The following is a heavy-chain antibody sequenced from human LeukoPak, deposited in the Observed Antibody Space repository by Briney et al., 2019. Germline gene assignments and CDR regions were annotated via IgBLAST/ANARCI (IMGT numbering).Heavy chain of an antibody. J-gene: IGHJ4*02. D-gene: IGHD6-13*01. CDR3: ARQTTSTAGPDY. CDR2: INPSGGST. CDR1: GYTFTSYY. Sequence: ASVKVSCKASGYTFTSYYMHWVRQAPGQGREWMGIINPSGGSTSYAQRFQGRVTMTRDTSTNTVYMELSSLRSEDTAVYYCARQTTSTAGPDYWGQGTLVTVSS. V-gene: IGHV1-46*01.